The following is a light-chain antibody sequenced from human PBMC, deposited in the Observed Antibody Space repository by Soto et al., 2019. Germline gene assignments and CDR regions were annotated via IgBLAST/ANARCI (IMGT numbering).Light chain of an antibody. CDR2: DVS. CDR1: STDVGGFKY. Sequence: QSVLTQPASVSGSPGQSITISCTASSTDVGGFKYVSWYQQHPGKVPKLIIYDVSYRPSGVSNRFSGSKSGDTASLTISGLQTEDEADYYCSSYTSVSTVVFGGGTKLTVL. CDR3: SSYTSVSTVV. J-gene: IGLJ2*01. V-gene: IGLV2-14*01.